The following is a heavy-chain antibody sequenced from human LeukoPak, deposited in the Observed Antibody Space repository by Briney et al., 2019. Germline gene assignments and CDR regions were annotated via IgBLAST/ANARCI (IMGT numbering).Heavy chain of an antibody. CDR1: GYTFTSYY. CDR3: ATKLVWLDQGLYYYYYMDV. V-gene: IGHV1-46*01. Sequence: ASVKVSCKASGYTFTSYYMHWVRQAPGQGLEWMGIINPSGGSTSYAQKFQGRVTMTRDTSTSTVYMELSSLRSEDTAVYYCATKLVWLDQGLYYYYYMDVWGKGTTVTVSS. J-gene: IGHJ6*03. CDR2: INPSGGST. D-gene: IGHD3-3*01.